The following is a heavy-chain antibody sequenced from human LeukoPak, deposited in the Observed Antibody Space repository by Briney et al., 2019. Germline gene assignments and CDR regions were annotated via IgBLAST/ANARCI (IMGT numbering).Heavy chain of an antibody. CDR1: GGSISGYY. J-gene: IGHJ4*02. Sequence: SETLSLTCTVSGGSISGYYGSWIRQPPGKGLEGIGYIFHSGSTSYNPSLKSRVTISVDMSKNQFSLRLSSVTAADAAIYYCARHYSSGWDFDYWGQGTLVTVSS. CDR2: IFHSGST. V-gene: IGHV4-59*08. CDR3: ARHYSSGWDFDY. D-gene: IGHD6-19*01.